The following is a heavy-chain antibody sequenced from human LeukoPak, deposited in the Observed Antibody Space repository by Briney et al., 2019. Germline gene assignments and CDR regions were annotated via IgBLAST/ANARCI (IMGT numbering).Heavy chain of an antibody. V-gene: IGHV4-59*08. CDR1: GFTFSSYN. Sequence: GSLRLSCAASGFTFSSYNMNWVRQAPGKGLEWIGYIYYSGSTNYNPSLKSRVTISVDTSKNQFSLKLSSVTAADTAVYYCARSLGSTEGYWGQGTLVTVSS. CDR2: IYYSGST. D-gene: IGHD3-16*01. J-gene: IGHJ4*02. CDR3: ARSLGSTEGY.